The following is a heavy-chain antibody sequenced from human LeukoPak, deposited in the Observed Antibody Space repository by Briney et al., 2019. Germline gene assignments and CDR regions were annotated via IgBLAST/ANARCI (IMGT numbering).Heavy chain of an antibody. V-gene: IGHV3-48*03. Sequence: PGGSLRLSCAASGFTFSSHEMNWVRQAPGKGLEWVSYISSSGSTIYYADSVKGRFTISRDNAKNSLYLQMNSLRAEDTAVYYCARDRLYGSGSFLRLNWFDPWGQGTLVTVSS. CDR3: ARDRLYGSGSFLRLNWFDP. CDR2: ISSSGSTI. J-gene: IGHJ5*02. D-gene: IGHD3-10*01. CDR1: GFTFSSHE.